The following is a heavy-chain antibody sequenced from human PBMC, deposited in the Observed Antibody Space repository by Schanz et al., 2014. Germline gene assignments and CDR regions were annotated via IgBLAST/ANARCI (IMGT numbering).Heavy chain of an antibody. CDR2: INTSGDST. CDR1: GFTFSTYA. D-gene: IGHD3-10*01. J-gene: IGHJ4*02. CDR3: ARWFLIRGVILDS. Sequence: EVQLLESGGTLVRPGGSLRLSCAASGFTFSTYAMAWVRQAPGKGLEWVSSINTSGDSTYYADSVKGRFTISRDNSRDTVYLQMNSLRAHDTAMYYCARWFLIRGVILDSWGQGTLVTVSS. V-gene: IGHV3-23*01.